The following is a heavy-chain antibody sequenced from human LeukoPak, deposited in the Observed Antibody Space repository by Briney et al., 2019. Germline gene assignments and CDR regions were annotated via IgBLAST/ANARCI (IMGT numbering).Heavy chain of an antibody. D-gene: IGHD3-10*01. CDR2: ISGSGGST. J-gene: IGHJ4*02. V-gene: IGHV3-23*01. Sequence: GGSLRLSCAASGFTFSSYAMSWVRQAPGKGLERVSAISGSGGSTYYADSVKGRFTISRDNSTNTLYLQMNSLRAEDTAVYYCVKVRGGGLSITMVGGVRFQVWGQGTLVTVSS. CDR3: VKVRGGGLSITMVGGVRFQV. CDR1: GFTFSSYA.